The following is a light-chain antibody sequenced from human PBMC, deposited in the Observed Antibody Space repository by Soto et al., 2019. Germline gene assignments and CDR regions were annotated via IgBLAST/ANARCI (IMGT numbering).Light chain of an antibody. J-gene: IGLJ1*01. V-gene: IGLV2-14*01. CDR3: RSYSISTAYL. Sequence: QSVLTQPSSVSVSPGQSITISCTATSGDVGGYDYVSQYQLHPGKAPKLIVFEVSNRPSGVSYRFSGSKSGKTASLTISGLQVEDEAYYFCRSYSISTAYLFGTGTKVTVL. CDR2: EVS. CDR1: SGDVGGYDY.